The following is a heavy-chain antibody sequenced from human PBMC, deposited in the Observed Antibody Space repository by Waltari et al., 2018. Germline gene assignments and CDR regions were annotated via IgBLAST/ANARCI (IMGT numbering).Heavy chain of an antibody. V-gene: IGHV3-7*03. CDR3: ARGRFLDT. Sequence: EVQLVESGGDLVQPGGSLSLSCAASDFTFNTYWMNWGRQAPGKELEWVATIKPDGNEKKYVDSVKGRFTISRDNAKNLLYLHMNSLRVEDTAVYYCARGRFLDTWGQGTMVTVSS. CDR1: DFTFNTYW. J-gene: IGHJ3*02. D-gene: IGHD3-16*01. CDR2: IKPDGNEK.